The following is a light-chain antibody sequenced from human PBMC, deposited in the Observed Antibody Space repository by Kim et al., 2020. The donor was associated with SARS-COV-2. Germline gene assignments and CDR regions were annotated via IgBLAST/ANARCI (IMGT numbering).Light chain of an antibody. Sequence: SSELTQDPAVSVALGQTVRITCQGDSLRSYYATWYQQKPGQAPIVVIYGKNNRPSGITDRFSGSSSGNTASLTITGTQAGDEADYYCNSRDSNDNVVFGG. CDR1: SLRSYY. V-gene: IGLV3-19*01. CDR3: NSRDSNDNVV. CDR2: GKN. J-gene: IGLJ2*01.